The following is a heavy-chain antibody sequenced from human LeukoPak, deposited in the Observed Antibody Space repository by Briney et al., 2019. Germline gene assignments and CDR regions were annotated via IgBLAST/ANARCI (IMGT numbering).Heavy chain of an antibody. CDR3: AKGGYYYDSTGYHYAGGDY. V-gene: IGHV3-30*18. D-gene: IGHD3-22*01. CDR2: ISYDGSDK. CDR1: GFTFSSYG. J-gene: IGHJ4*02. Sequence: GGSLRLSCAASGFTFSSYGMHWVRQAPGKGLEWVAVISYDGSDKFYADSVKGRFTISRDNSKDTLYLQMNSLRREDTAVYYCAKGGYYYDSTGYHYAGGDYWGQGTLVTVSS.